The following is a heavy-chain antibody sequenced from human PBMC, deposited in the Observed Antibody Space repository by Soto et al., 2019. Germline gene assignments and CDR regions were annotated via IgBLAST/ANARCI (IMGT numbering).Heavy chain of an antibody. Sequence: QVQLVESGGGVVQPGTSLRLSCAAAGFTFSSYGMHWVRQAPGRGLEWVAVISYDGRNQNYADSVKGRFTISRDASQNTLSLQINSLRGEDTAGNYCVKDFGVVVTTTGYYFDYWGQGTLVTVSS. J-gene: IGHJ4*02. V-gene: IGHV3-30*18. CDR2: ISYDGRNQ. D-gene: IGHD3-22*01. CDR1: GFTFSSYG. CDR3: VKDFGVVVTTTGYYFDY.